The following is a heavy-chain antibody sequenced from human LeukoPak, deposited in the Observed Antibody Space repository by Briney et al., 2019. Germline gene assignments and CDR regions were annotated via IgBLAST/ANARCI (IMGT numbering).Heavy chain of an antibody. J-gene: IGHJ5*01. D-gene: IGHD2-8*01. V-gene: IGHV4-59*03. Sequence: SETLSLTCTVSGDSTSNFYWNWIRQSPEKGLEWIGNIHYSGSSVYNPSLQSRVTITIDTSRRQFFLKLNSVTAADTAVYFCALAPNSNWFDFWGPGTLVTVSS. CDR1: GDSTSNFY. CDR2: IHYSGSS. CDR3: ALAPNSNWFDF.